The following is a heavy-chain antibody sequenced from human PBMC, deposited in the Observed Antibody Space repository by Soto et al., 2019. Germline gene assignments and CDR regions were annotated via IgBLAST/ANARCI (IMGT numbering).Heavy chain of an antibody. D-gene: IGHD5-18*01. CDR1: GGTFSSYA. CDR2: IIPIFGTA. J-gene: IGHJ6*02. Sequence: GASVKVSCKASGGTFSSYAISWVRQAPGQGLEWMGGIIPIFGTANYAQKFQGRVTITADESTSTAYMELSSLRSEDTAVYYCARVNTAMTSRGFYYYYGMDVWGQGTTVTVS. CDR3: ARVNTAMTSRGFYYYYGMDV. V-gene: IGHV1-69*13.